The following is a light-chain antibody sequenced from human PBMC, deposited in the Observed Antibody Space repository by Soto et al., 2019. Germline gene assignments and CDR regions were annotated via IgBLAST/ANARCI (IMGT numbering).Light chain of an antibody. CDR3: QQCYSSPLT. CDR2: WAS. CDR1: QICLVTSNNKDY. Sequence: DIVMTQSPDLGPWSLGERATIKCKSSQICLVTSNNKDYLAWYQQKPGQPPKLIISWASTRESGVPDRFSGSGSGTDFTLTISSLQPEDFATYYCQQCYSSPLTFGGGTKVDI. V-gene: IGKV4-1*01. J-gene: IGKJ4*01.